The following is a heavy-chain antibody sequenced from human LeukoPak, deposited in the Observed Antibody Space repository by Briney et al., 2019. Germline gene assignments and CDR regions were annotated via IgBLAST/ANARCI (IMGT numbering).Heavy chain of an antibody. V-gene: IGHV4-4*02. D-gene: IGHD1-14*01. CDR1: GCAISSSNW. CDR2: IYHSGST. Sequence: SETLPLTCAVSGCAISSSNWWSWVRQPPGKGLECIGEIYHSGSTNYNPSLKSRVTISVDKSKNQFSLKLSSVTAADTVVYYCARDLGRTSGRYFDLWGRGTLVTVSS. CDR3: ARDLGRTSGRYFDL. J-gene: IGHJ2*01.